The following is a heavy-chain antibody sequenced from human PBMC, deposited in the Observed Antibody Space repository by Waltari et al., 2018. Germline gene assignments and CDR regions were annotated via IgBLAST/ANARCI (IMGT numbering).Heavy chain of an antibody. V-gene: IGHV4-38-2*02. CDR2: IYHSGST. D-gene: IGHD2-2*01. CDR1: GYSLSSGYY. Sequence: QVQLQESGPGLVKPSETLSLTCAVSGYSLSSGYYWGWIRQPPGKGLEWIGSIYHSGSTYYNPSLKSRVTISVDTSKNQFSLKLSSVTAADTAVYYCARDPVGGTIGFRYWGQGTLVTVSS. J-gene: IGHJ4*02. CDR3: ARDPVGGTIGFRY.